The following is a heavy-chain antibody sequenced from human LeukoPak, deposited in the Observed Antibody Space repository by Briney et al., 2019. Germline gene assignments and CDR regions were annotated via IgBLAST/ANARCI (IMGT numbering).Heavy chain of an antibody. J-gene: IGHJ4*02. CDR1: GYSFTNYW. D-gene: IGHD1-7*01. V-gene: IGHV5-51*01. Sequence: GESLKISCKGSGYSFTNYWIAWVRQMPGKGLGWMGVIYPGDSDTRYNPSFQGQVTISADRSFGTAYLQWSSLKASDSAMYYCARREATTEYFDFWREGTLVTVSS. CDR2: IYPGDSDT. CDR3: ARREATTEYFDF.